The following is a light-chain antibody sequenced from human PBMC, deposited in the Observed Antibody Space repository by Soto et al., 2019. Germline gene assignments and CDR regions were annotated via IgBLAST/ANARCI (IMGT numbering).Light chain of an antibody. CDR3: QQNKDWPGT. V-gene: IGKV3-15*01. J-gene: IGKJ1*01. CDR1: ESVSSY. CDR2: DAS. Sequence: ENVLTQSPGTLSLSPGERATLSCRASESVSSYLAWFQQKPGQAPRLLIYDASTRAIGIPVRFSGSGSGTEFTLTISSLQSEDSGVYYCQQNKDWPGTFGQGTKVDIK.